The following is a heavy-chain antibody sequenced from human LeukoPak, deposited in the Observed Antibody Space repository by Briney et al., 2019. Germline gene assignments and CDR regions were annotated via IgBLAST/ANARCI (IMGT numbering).Heavy chain of an antibody. CDR3: ARRYGGYSNFDY. Sequence: PSETLSLTCTVSGGSITTYYWSWIRQPPGKGLEWIGYAYYSGSTNYNPSLKSRVTISIDTSKSQFSLKLSSVTAADTAVYYCARRYGGYSNFDYWGWGTLVTVS. V-gene: IGHV4-59*08. J-gene: IGHJ4*02. CDR2: AYYSGST. CDR1: GGSITTYY. D-gene: IGHD5-12*01.